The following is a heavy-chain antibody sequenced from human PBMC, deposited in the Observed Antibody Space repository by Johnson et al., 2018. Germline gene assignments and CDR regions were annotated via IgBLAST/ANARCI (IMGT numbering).Heavy chain of an antibody. D-gene: IGHD1-26*01. CDR3: ARDTSSDYYYYYYMDV. J-gene: IGHJ6*03. CDR1: GFTFSSYG. V-gene: IGHV3-30*03. CDR2: ISYDGSNK. Sequence: QVQLVQSGGGVVQPKRSLRLSCAASGFTFSSYGMHWVRQAPGKGLEWVAVISYDGSNKYYAESMKGRFIISRDNSKNTLNLQMNRLRAEDTAVYYCARDTSSDYYYYYYMDVWGKGTTVTVSS.